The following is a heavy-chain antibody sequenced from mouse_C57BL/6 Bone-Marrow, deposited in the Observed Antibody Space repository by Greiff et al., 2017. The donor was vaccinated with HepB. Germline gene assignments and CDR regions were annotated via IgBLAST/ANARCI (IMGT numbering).Heavy chain of an antibody. D-gene: IGHD1-1*01. J-gene: IGHJ2*01. Sequence: VQLQQSGPELVKPGASVKMSCKASGYTFTDYNMHWVKQSHGKSLEWIGYINPNNGGTSYNQKFKGKATLTVNKSSSTAYMELRSLTSEDSAVYYCARSGYYGSSYVGYWGQGTTLTVSS. V-gene: IGHV1-22*01. CDR3: ARSGYYGSSYVGY. CDR2: INPNNGGT. CDR1: GYTFTDYN.